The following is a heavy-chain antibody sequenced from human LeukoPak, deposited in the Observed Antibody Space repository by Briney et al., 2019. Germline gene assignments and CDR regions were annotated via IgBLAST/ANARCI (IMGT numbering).Heavy chain of an antibody. J-gene: IGHJ6*02. CDR3: ARDSSPTALYYYYGMDV. Sequence: SETLSLTCTVSGGSISSYYWSRIRQPPGKGLEWIGYIYYSGSTNYNPSLKSRVTISVDTSKNQFSLKLSSVTAADTAVYYCARDSSPTALYYYYGMDVWGQGTTVTVSS. CDR2: IYYSGST. CDR1: GGSISSYY. V-gene: IGHV4-59*12.